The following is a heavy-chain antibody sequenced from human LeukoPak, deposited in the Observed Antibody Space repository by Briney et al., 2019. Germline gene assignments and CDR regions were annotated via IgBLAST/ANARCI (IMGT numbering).Heavy chain of an antibody. D-gene: IGHD3-10*01. CDR3: AKVYGSGSYYDYYYYYMDV. CDR1: GFTFSSYE. CDR2: IRYDGSNK. V-gene: IGHV3-30*02. J-gene: IGHJ6*03. Sequence: GGSLRLSCAASGFTFSSYEMNWVRQAPGKGLEWVAFIRYDGSNKYYADSVKGRFTISRDNSKNTLYLQMNSLRAEDTAVYYCAKVYGSGSYYDYYYYYMDVWGKGTTVTISS.